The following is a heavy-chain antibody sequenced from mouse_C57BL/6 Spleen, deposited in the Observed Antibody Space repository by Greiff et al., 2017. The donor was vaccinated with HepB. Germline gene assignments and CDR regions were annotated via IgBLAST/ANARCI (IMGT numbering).Heavy chain of an antibody. J-gene: IGHJ1*03. CDR1: GYTFTDYE. CDR3: TRWDYGSSYGYFDV. CDR2: IDPETGGT. D-gene: IGHD1-1*01. V-gene: IGHV1-15*01. Sequence: VQLQQSGAELVRPGASVTLSCKASGYTFTDYEMHWVKQTPVHGLEWIGAIDPETGGTAYNQKFKGKAILTADKSSSTAYMELRSLTSEDSAVDYCTRWDYGSSYGYFDVWGTGTTVTVSS.